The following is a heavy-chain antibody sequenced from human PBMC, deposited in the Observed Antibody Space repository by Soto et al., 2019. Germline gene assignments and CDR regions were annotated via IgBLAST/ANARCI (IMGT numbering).Heavy chain of an antibody. CDR3: ARVRTGYFDY. D-gene: IGHD3-9*01. CDR1: GGAINDHY. V-gene: IGHV4-59*11. J-gene: IGHJ4*02. CDR2: IYYNGNT. Sequence: PSETLSLTCTLSGGAINDHYWSFIRQPPGKGLEWIGYIYYNGNTNYNPSLESRVTISVDRSRNQFSLRLTSLTAADTAVYYCARVRTGYFDYWGRGALVTASS.